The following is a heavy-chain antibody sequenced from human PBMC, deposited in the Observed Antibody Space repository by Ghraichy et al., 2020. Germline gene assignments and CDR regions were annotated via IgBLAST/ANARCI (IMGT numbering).Heavy chain of an antibody. CDR1: GFTFSSYA. CDR2: ISGSGGST. Sequence: GGSLRLSCAASGFTFSSYAMSWVRQAPGKGLEWVSVISGSGGSTYYADSVKGRFTISRDNSKNTLYLQMNSLRAEDTAVYYCAKDHDNQWLGLLNPTYYFDYWGQGTLVTVSS. D-gene: IGHD6-19*01. CDR3: AKDHDNQWLGLLNPTYYFDY. V-gene: IGHV3-23*01. J-gene: IGHJ4*02.